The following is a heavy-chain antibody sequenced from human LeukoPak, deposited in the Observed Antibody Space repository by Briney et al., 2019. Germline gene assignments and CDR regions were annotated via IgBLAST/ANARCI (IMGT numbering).Heavy chain of an antibody. CDR2: INTKTGNP. V-gene: IGHV7-4-1*02. J-gene: IGHJ4*02. CDR1: GYTFTTFA. CDR3: ARDYPGSD. D-gene: IGHD3-10*01. Sequence: ASVKVSCKASGYTFTTFAINWVRQAPGQGLEWMGWINTKTGNPTYAQGFTGRFVFSLDTSVSTAYLQINSLKAEDTAVYYCARDYPGSDWGQGTLVTVSS.